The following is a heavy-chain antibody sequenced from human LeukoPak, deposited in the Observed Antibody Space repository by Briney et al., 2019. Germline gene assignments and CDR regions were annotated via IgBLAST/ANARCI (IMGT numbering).Heavy chain of an antibody. Sequence: GGSLRLSCAASGFTLSSYWVHWVRHPPGKGLMWLSRTNEDGSYAELADSVKGRFTISRDNAKNTVYLQMNSLRTEDTAVYFCGRINYNGDYWGRGTLVTVSS. V-gene: IGHV3-74*03. CDR3: GRINYNGDY. CDR1: GFTLSSYW. D-gene: IGHD3-10*01. CDR2: TNEDGSYA. J-gene: IGHJ4*02.